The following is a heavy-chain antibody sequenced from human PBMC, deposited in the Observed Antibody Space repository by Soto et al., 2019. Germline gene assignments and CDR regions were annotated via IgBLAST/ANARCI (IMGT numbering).Heavy chain of an antibody. Sequence: ASVKVSCKASGYTFTIYYMHWVRQAPGQGLEWMGIINPSGGSTSYAQKFQGRVTMTRDTSTSTVYMELSSLRSEDTTVYYCARERKTYYYDSSGYFDYWGQGTLVTVSS. CDR3: ARERKTYYYDSSGYFDY. D-gene: IGHD3-22*01. CDR1: GYTFTIYY. V-gene: IGHV1-46*03. CDR2: INPSGGST. J-gene: IGHJ4*02.